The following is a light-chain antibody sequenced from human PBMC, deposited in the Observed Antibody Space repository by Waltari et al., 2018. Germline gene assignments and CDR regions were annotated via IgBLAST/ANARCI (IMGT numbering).Light chain of an antibody. J-gene: IGKJ4*01. Sequence: DIVMTQSPSSLSASVGDRVTITCRASHDINNYLAWYQQKPGKVPVLVIYAASTPSSGVPSRFSGSGFGRDFTLTISSLQPEDVATYYCQKFDRSPLTFGGGTKVEI. V-gene: IGKV1-27*01. CDR2: AAS. CDR1: HDINNY. CDR3: QKFDRSPLT.